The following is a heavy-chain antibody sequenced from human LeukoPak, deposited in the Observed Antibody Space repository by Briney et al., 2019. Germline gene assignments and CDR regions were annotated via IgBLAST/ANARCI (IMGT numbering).Heavy chain of an antibody. CDR3: AKDYYGSGSGIYKKQRPYYFDY. Sequence: GGSLRLSCAASGFAFSSYGMHWVRQAPGKGLEWVAYIHYDSSTEDCADSVKGRFTISRDNSKNTLYLQMDSLRAEDTAVYYCAKDYYGSGSGIYKKQRPYYFDYWGQGALVTVSS. V-gene: IGHV3-30*02. J-gene: IGHJ4*02. CDR1: GFAFSSYG. CDR2: IHYDSSTE. D-gene: IGHD3-10*01.